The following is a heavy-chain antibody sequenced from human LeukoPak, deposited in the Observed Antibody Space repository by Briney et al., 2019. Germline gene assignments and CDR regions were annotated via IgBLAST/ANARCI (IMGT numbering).Heavy chain of an antibody. V-gene: IGHV3-30*04. CDR2: TSYDGSNK. CDR3: ARDKYCSGGSCYPDLYYYYGMDV. J-gene: IGHJ6*04. CDR1: GFTFSSYA. Sequence: GGSLRLSCAASGFTFSSYAMHWVRQAPGKGLEWVAVTSYDGSNKYYADSVKGRFTISRDNSKNTLYLQMNSLGAEDTAVYYCARDKYCSGGSCYPDLYYYYGMDVWGKGTTVTVSS. D-gene: IGHD2-15*01.